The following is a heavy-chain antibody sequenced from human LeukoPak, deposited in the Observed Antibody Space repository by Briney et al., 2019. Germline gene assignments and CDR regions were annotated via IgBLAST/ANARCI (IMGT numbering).Heavy chain of an antibody. CDR2: IYYSGST. Sequence: SETLSLTCTVSGGSISSSSYYWGWIRQPPGKGLEWIGSIYYSGSTYYNPSLKSRVTISVDTSKNQFSLKLSSVTAADTAVYYCARMDYVGSWFDPWGQGTLVTVSS. CDR3: ARMDYVGSWFDP. J-gene: IGHJ5*02. V-gene: IGHV4-39*07. CDR1: GGSISSSSYY. D-gene: IGHD4-23*01.